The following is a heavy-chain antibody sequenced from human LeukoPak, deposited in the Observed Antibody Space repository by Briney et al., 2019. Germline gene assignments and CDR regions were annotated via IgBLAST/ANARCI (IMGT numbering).Heavy chain of an antibody. V-gene: IGHV3-53*01. Sequence: PGGSLRLSCAASGFTVSSNYMSWVRQAPGKGLEWVSVIYSGGSTYYADSVKGRFTISRDNSKNTLYLQMNSLRAEDTAVYYCARVGCSSTSCYAGGWFDPWAREPWSPSPQ. CDR2: IYSGGST. J-gene: IGHJ5*02. CDR3: ARVGCSSTSCYAGGWFDP. CDR1: GFTVSSNY. D-gene: IGHD2-2*01.